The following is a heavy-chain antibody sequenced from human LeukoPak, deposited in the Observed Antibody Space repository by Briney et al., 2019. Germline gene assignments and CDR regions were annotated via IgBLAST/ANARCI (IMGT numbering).Heavy chain of an antibody. V-gene: IGHV1-8*01. J-gene: IGHJ3*02. CDR2: MNPNSGNT. CDR1: GYTFTSFD. CDR3: ATASWREGHGGAFDI. Sequence: ASVKVSCKTSGYTFTSFDINWVRQATGQGLEWMGWMNPNSGNTGYAQKFRGRVTMTRNTSISTAYMELSSLRSEDTAVYYCATASWREGHGGAFDIWGQGTMVTVSS. D-gene: IGHD6-13*01.